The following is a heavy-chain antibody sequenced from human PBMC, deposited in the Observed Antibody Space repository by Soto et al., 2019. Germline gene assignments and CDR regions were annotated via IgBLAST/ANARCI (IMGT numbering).Heavy chain of an antibody. CDR1: GGSISSSSYY. D-gene: IGHD2-15*01. V-gene: IGHV4-39*01. J-gene: IGHJ5*02. CDR3: ARVVGALGHWFDP. Sequence: PSETLSLTCTVSGGSISSSSYYWGWIRQPPGKGLEWIGNIYYSGNTYYNPSLKSRVTISVDTSKNQFSLKLSSVTAADTAVYYCARVVGALGHWFDPWGQGTLVTVSS. CDR2: IYYSGNT.